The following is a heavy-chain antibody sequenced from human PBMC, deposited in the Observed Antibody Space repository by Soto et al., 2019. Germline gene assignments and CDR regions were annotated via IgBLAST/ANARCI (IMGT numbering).Heavy chain of an antibody. J-gene: IGHJ4*02. V-gene: IGHV2-5*02. CDR2: IYWDDDK. CDR3: AHRRPYSSMCNWGNFDY. D-gene: IGHD6-13*01. Sequence: QITLKESGPTLVKPTQTLTLTCTFSGFSLSTSGVGVGWIRQPPEKALEWLALIYWDDDKRYNPSLNSRLTITKDTTKNQVVLTMTYMDPVDTATYYCAHRRPYSSMCNWGNFDYWGPGTQVTVSS. CDR1: GFSLSTSGVG.